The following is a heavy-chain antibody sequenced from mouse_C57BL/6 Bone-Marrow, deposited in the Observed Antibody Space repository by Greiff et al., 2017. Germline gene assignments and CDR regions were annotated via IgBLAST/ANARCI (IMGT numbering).Heavy chain of an antibody. CDR3: TTWWFPWFAY. CDR1: GFNIKDDY. Sequence: VQLKESGAELVRPGASVKLSCTASGFNIKDDYMHWVKQRPEQGLEWIGWIDPENGDTESASKFQGKATITADTSSNTAYLQLSSLTSEDTAVYYCTTWWFPWFAYWGQGTLVTVSA. J-gene: IGHJ3*01. V-gene: IGHV14-4*01. CDR2: IDPENGDT. D-gene: IGHD1-1*02.